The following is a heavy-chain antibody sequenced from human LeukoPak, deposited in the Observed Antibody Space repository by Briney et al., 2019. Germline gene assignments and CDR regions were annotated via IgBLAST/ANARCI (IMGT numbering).Heavy chain of an antibody. Sequence: GGSLRLSCAASGFTFSSYWMSWVRQAPGKGLEWVANIKQDGSEKYYVDSVKGRFTISRDNAKNSLYLQMNSLRAEDTAVYYCAKDISPGIAAAGAEYWGQGTLVTVSS. D-gene: IGHD6-13*01. CDR2: IKQDGSEK. V-gene: IGHV3-7*01. J-gene: IGHJ4*02. CDR1: GFTFSSYW. CDR3: AKDISPGIAAAGAEY.